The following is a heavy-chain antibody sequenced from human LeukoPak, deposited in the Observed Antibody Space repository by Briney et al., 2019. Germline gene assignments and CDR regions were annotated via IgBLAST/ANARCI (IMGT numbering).Heavy chain of an antibody. D-gene: IGHD4-17*01. CDR2: ISSSGSTT. CDR1: GFTFSDYH. CDR3: ARDRTSTVWYFDL. J-gene: IGHJ2*01. V-gene: IGHV3-11*01. Sequence: GGSLRLSCAAPGFTFSDYHMSWIRQAPGKGLEWVSYISSSGSTTDYADSVKGRFTISRDNAKNSLYLQMNSLRAEDTAVYYCARDRTSTVWYFDLWGRGTQVTVSS.